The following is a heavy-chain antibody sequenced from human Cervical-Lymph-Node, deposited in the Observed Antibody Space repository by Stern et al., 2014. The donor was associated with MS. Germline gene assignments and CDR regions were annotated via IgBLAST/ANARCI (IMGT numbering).Heavy chain of an antibody. CDR1: GGSISSYY. Sequence: VQLEESGPGLVKPSETLSLTCTVSGGSISSYYWSWIRQPPGKGLEWIGYIYHSESTNYHPSLKSRVTLSEDTPNNQFSLKLSSVTAADTAVYYCARHKRAPRAARPGYPFDYWGQGTLVTVSS. J-gene: IGHJ4*02. D-gene: IGHD6-6*01. V-gene: IGHV4-59*08. CDR2: IYHSEST. CDR3: ARHKRAPRAARPGYPFDY.